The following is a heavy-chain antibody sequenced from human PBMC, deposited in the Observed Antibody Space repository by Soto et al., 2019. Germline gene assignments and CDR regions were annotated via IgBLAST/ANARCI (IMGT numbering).Heavy chain of an antibody. Sequence: GASVKVSCKASGGTFSSYATSWVRQAPGQGLEWMGGIIPIFGTANYAQKFQGRVTITADESTSTAYMELSSLRSEDTAVYYCARTSGSSSAFDYWGQGTLVTVSS. CDR3: ARTSGSSSAFDY. V-gene: IGHV1-69*13. CDR1: GGTFSSYA. CDR2: IIPIFGTA. D-gene: IGHD1-26*01. J-gene: IGHJ4*02.